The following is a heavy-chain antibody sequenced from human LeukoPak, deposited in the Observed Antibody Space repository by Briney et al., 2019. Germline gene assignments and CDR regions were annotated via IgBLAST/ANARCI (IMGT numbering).Heavy chain of an antibody. V-gene: IGHV3-30-3*01. CDR2: ISYDGSNK. D-gene: IGHD3-22*01. CDR3: ARDRDSRGYHYPY. CDR1: GFTFSSYA. J-gene: IGHJ4*02. Sequence: GGSLRLSCAASGFTFSSYAMHWVRQAPGKGLEWVAVISYDGSNKYYADSVKGRFTISRDNSKNTLYLQMNSLRAEDTAVYYCARDRDSRGYHYPYWGQGTLVTVSS.